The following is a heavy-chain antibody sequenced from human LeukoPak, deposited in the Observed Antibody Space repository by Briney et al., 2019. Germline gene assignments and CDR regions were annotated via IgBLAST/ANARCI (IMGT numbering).Heavy chain of an antibody. D-gene: IGHD3-10*01. CDR1: GGSFSGYY. CDR2: INHSGST. Sequence: PSETLSLTCAVYGGSFSGYYWSWTRQPPGKGLEWIGEINHSGSTNYNPSLKSRVTISVDTSKNQFSLKLSSVTAADTAVYYCARGVRYYGSGSYYPSLVFFDIWGQGTMVTVSS. CDR3: ARGVRYYGSGSYYPSLVFFDI. V-gene: IGHV4-34*01. J-gene: IGHJ3*02.